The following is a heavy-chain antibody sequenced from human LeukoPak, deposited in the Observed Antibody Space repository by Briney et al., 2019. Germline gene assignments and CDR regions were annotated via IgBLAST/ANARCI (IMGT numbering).Heavy chain of an antibody. CDR1: GGSISSSSYY. Sequence: SETLSLTCTVPGGSISSSSYYWGWIRQPPGKGLEWIGSIYYSGSTYYNPSLKSRVTISVDTSKNQFSLKLSSVTAADTAVYYCARASSSSGVADYWGQGTLVTVSS. CDR2: IYYSGST. D-gene: IGHD6-6*01. CDR3: ARASSSSGVADY. V-gene: IGHV4-39*07. J-gene: IGHJ4*02.